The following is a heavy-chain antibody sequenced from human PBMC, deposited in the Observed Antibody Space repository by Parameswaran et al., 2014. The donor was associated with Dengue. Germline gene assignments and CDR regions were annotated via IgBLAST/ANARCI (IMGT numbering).Heavy chain of an antibody. V-gene: IGHV6-1*01. CDR2: TYYRSKWYN. D-gene: IGHD1-26*01. Sequence: WIRQSPSRGLEWLGRTYYRSKWYNDYAVSVQSRITINPDTSKNQFSLQLNSVTPEDTAVYYCARGVGAPNDYFDYWGQGTLVTVSS. J-gene: IGHJ4*02. CDR3: ARGVGAPNDYFDY.